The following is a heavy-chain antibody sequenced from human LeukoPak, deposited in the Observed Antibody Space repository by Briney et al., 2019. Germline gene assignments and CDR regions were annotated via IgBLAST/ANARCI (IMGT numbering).Heavy chain of an antibody. CDR1: GYTFTIYG. D-gene: IGHD4-17*01. V-gene: IGHV1-18*01. Sequence: AAVTVSFTGSGYTFTIYGISWVGQARGQGVEGVGWSSASNGNAKYVQKLQGRVTMTTDTSTSTAYMELRSLRSDDTAVYYCARDYGDYVNPNWFDPWGQGTLVTVSS. CDR2: SSASNGNA. CDR3: ARDYGDYVNPNWFDP. J-gene: IGHJ5*02.